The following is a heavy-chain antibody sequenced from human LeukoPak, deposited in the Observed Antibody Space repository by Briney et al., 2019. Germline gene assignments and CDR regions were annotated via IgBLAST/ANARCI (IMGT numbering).Heavy chain of an antibody. D-gene: IGHD4-17*01. Sequence: ASVKVSCKASGCTFTSYDINWVRQATGQGLEWMGWMNPNSGNIGYAQKFQGRVTMTRNTSISTAYMELSSLRSEDTAVYYCAIDYGDYGGLPFDYWGQGTLVTVSS. CDR1: GCTFTSYD. CDR2: MNPNSGNI. J-gene: IGHJ4*02. CDR3: AIDYGDYGGLPFDY. V-gene: IGHV1-8*01.